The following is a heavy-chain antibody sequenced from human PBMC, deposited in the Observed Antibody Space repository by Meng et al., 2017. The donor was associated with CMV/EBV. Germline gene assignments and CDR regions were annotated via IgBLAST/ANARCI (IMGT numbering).Heavy chain of an antibody. V-gene: IGHV3-48*03. D-gene: IGHD4-11*01. J-gene: IGHJ3*02. CDR1: GFTFSDHE. CDR3: ARETTDAFDI. Sequence: GESLKTSCAASGFTFSDHEMNWVRQAPGKGLEWVSYISSSGSLIYYSDSVKGRFTNSRDNAKSSLYLQMNNLRVEDTAGYYCARETTDAFDIWGQGTLVTVSS. CDR2: ISSSGSLI.